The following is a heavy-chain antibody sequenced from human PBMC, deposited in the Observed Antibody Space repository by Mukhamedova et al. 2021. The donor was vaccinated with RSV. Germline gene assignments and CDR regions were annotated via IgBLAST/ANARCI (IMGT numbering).Heavy chain of an antibody. V-gene: IGHV3-23*01. Sequence: SGSSGINAEYMGKGRFTISRDNSKNTLYLQLNSLRAEDPAVYYCAKSPNYDSSGYQNWFDPWGQGTLVTVSS. CDR2: SGSSGI. J-gene: IGHJ5*02. D-gene: IGHD3-22*01. CDR3: AKSPNYDSSGYQNWFDP.